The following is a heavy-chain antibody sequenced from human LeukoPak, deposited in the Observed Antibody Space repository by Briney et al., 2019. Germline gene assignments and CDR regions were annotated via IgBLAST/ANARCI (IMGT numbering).Heavy chain of an antibody. CDR2: TNGSGVRI. CDR3: AKDLGWELPAEAY. V-gene: IGHV3-23*01. CDR1: GFTFKSYV. J-gene: IGHJ4*02. Sequence: PGGSLRLSCVASGFTFKSYVMNWVRQAPGKGLEWLATNGSGVRISYADSVKGRFTISRDNSNNTLYLQMNSLRVEDTAIYYCAKDLGWELPAEAYWGQGILVTVSS. D-gene: IGHD1-26*01.